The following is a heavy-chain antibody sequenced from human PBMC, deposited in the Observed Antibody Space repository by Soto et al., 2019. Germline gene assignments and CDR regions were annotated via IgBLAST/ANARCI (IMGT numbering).Heavy chain of an antibody. CDR1: GFTFSSYW. J-gene: IGHJ4*02. CDR3: ARDREYSSGWYGATPDY. CDR2: INSDGSST. Sequence: EVQLVESGGGLVQPGGSLRLSCAASGFTFSSYWMHWVRQAPGKGLVWVSRINSDGSSTSYADSVKGRFTISRDNAKNTLYLQMNSLRAEDTAVYYCARDREYSSGWYGATPDYWGQGTLVTVSS. D-gene: IGHD6-19*01. V-gene: IGHV3-74*01.